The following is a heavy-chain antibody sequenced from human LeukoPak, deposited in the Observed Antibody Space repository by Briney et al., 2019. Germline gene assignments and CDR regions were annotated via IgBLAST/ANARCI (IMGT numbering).Heavy chain of an antibody. CDR2: IYHSGST. V-gene: IGHV4-38-2*02. J-gene: IGHJ5*02. CDR1: CYSISSGCY. Sequence: SQRLSLTRTVSCYSISSGCYGGWMRQPPGKGRAWIGIIYHSGSTYYNPSPKSRVTISVDTSKNQFSLKQSSVTAADTAVYYCARVSGSYWNPPNWFDPWGQGTLVTVSS. D-gene: IGHD1-26*01. CDR3: ARVSGSYWNPPNWFDP.